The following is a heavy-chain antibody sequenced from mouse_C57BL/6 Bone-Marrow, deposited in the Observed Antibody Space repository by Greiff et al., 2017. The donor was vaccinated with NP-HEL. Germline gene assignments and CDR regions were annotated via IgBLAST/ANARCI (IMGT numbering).Heavy chain of an antibody. CDR2: IDPSDSYT. D-gene: IGHD2-2*01. CDR3: AWLPFDY. CDR1: GYTFTSYW. V-gene: IGHV1-69*01. Sequence: VQLQQPGAELVMPGASVKLSCKASGYTFTSYWMHLVKQRPGQGLEWIGEIDPSDSYTNYNQKFKGKSTLTVDKSSSTAYMQLSSLTSEDSAVYYCAWLPFDYWGQGTTLTVSS. J-gene: IGHJ2*01.